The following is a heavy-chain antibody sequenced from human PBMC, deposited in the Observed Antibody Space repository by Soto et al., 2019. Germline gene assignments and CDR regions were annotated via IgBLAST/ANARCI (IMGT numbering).Heavy chain of an antibody. CDR2: TYYRSKWYN. Sequence: SQTLSLTCAISGDSVSSNSAAWNWIRQSPSRGLEWLGRTYYRSKWYNDYAVSVKSRITINPDTSKNQFSLQLNSVTPEDTAVYYCARTKAGVAAAGTRSNWFDPWGQGTLVTVSS. J-gene: IGHJ5*02. CDR3: ARTKAGVAAAGTRSNWFDP. V-gene: IGHV6-1*01. D-gene: IGHD6-13*01. CDR1: GDSVSSNSAA.